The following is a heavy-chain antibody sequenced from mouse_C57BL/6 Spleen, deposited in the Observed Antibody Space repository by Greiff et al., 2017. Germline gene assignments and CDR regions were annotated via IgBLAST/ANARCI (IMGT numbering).Heavy chain of an antibody. D-gene: IGHD1-1*01. J-gene: IGHJ2*01. CDR3: ARSCYYGSSY. Sequence: VQLKQPGAELVRPGSSVKLSCKASGYTFTSYWMDWVKQRPGQGLEWIGNIYPSDSETHYNQKFKDKATLTVDKSSSTAYMQLSSLTSEDSAVYYCARSCYYGSSYWGQGTTLTVSS. V-gene: IGHV1-61*01. CDR2: IYPSDSET. CDR1: GYTFTSYW.